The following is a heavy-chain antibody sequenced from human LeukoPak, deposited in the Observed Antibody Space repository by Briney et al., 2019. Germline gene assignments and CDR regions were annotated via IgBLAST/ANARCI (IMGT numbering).Heavy chain of an antibody. CDR1: GYTFTNSY. J-gene: IGHJ4*02. CDR2: INPDGGNT. Sequence: ASVTVSCKASGYTFTNSYIHWVRQAPGQVLEWMGLINPDGGNTNYAQNFQGRVTMTRDMSTSTVYMELSSLRSEDTAVYYCARDSDLSSGYSLDYWGQGTLVTVSS. V-gene: IGHV1-46*01. CDR3: ARDSDLSSGYSLDY. D-gene: IGHD3-22*01.